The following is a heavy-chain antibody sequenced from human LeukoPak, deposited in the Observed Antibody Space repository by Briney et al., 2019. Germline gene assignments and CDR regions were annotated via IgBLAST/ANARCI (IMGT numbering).Heavy chain of an antibody. Sequence: GGSLRLSCAASGFTFSDYGMHWVRQAPGKGVEWVAVIWFDGSNKYYADSVEGRFTISRDNSKNTLFLQMNSLRAEDTAVYYCARDLGITAAGNYFGYWGQGTLVTVSS. D-gene: IGHD6-13*01. CDR2: IWFDGSNK. J-gene: IGHJ4*02. V-gene: IGHV3-33*01. CDR3: ARDLGITAAGNYFGY. CDR1: GFTFSDYG.